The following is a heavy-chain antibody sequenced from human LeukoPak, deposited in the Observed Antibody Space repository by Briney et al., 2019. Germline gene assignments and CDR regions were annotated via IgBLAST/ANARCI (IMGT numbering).Heavy chain of an antibody. CDR3: ARGMTFCSSTSCYTYNWFDP. CDR1: GYSFTSYW. J-gene: IGHJ5*02. V-gene: IGHV5-51*01. Sequence: GESLKISCKGSGYSFTSYWIGCVRQMPGKGLEWMGIIYPGDSDTRYSPSFQGQVTISADKSISTAYLQWSSLKASDTAMYYCARGMTFCSSTSCYTYNWFDPWGQGTLVTVSS. D-gene: IGHD2-2*01. CDR2: IYPGDSDT.